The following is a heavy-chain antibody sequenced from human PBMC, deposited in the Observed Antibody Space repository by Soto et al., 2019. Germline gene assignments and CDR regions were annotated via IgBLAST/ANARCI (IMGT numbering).Heavy chain of an antibody. CDR2: IYTSGST. CDR1: CGSIISNN. J-gene: IGHJ4*02. D-gene: IGHD6-13*01. Sequence: SETLSLTCTVPCGSIISNNGSWIRQPAGKGLEWIGRIYTSGSTNYNPSLKSRVTMSVDTSKNQFSLKLSPVTAADTAVYYCARDRYSSSWYHDYWGQGTLVTVSS. CDR3: ARDRYSSSWYHDY. V-gene: IGHV4-4*07.